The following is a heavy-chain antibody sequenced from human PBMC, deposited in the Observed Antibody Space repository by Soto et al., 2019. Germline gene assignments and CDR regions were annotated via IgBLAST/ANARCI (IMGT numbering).Heavy chain of an antibody. D-gene: IGHD3-3*01. Sequence: GASVKVSCKASGYSFSDFYIHWVRQAPGQGLEGMGWIFPNRGGTKYEQKFQGRVTLTRDTSINTSYMELTRLTSDDTAVYFCAREILQNLYYYYAMDVWGQGTTVTVSS. J-gene: IGHJ6*02. CDR1: GYSFSDFY. CDR2: IFPNRGGT. CDR3: AREILQNLYYYYAMDV. V-gene: IGHV1-2*02.